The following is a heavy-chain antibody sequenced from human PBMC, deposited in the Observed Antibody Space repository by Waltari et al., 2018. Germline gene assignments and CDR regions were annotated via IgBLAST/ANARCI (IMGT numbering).Heavy chain of an antibody. D-gene: IGHD3-10*01. CDR3: ARGWRSPLSP. J-gene: IGHJ5*02. CDR1: GGSMSNYY. V-gene: IGHV4-59*08. Sequence: QVQLQESGPGLVKPSEPLSLTCRFSGGSMSNYYWSWIRQPPGKGLEWIGYIDHSGNTNYNPSLKSRVTISIDTSKNQFSLKLISVTAADTAVYYCARGWRSPLSPWGQGMLVTVSS. CDR2: IDHSGNT.